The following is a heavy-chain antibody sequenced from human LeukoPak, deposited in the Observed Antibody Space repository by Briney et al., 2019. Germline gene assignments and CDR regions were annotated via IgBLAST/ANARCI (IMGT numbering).Heavy chain of an antibody. V-gene: IGHV3-73*01. Sequence: GGSLRLSCAASGFTFSGSAMHWVRQASGKGLEWVGRIRSKANSYATAYAASVKGRFTISRDDSKNTAYPQMNSLKTEDTAVYYCTRRKSIAVAGTAPQIEIDYWGQGTLVTVSS. CDR3: TRRKSIAVAGTAPQIEIDY. CDR2: IRSKANSYAT. D-gene: IGHD6-19*01. CDR1: GFTFSGSA. J-gene: IGHJ4*02.